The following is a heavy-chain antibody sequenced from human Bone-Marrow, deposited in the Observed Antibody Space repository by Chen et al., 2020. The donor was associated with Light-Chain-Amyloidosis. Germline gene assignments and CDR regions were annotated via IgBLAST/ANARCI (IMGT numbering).Heavy chain of an antibody. J-gene: IGHJ3*02. CDR2: ISGSGGSR. CDR3: AKDISYDDILPGYPADAFDI. CDR1: GFAFSSYA. Sequence: EVQLVESGGGLLQRGGSLRLSCAASGFAFSSYAMSWVRQAPGTGLAWVSTISGSGGSRYYGDSVRGRLSISRDNCKSALFLQRNGLRAEDTAVYYCAKDISYDDILPGYPADAFDIWGQGTMVTVSS. D-gene: IGHD3-9*01. V-gene: IGHV3-23*04.